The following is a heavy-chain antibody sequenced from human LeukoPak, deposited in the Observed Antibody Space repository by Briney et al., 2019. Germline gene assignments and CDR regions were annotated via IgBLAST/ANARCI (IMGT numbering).Heavy chain of an antibody. CDR2: INHSRST. V-gene: IGHV4-34*01. J-gene: IGHJ4*02. CDR3: ARVLDYYGSGTRDFDY. D-gene: IGHD3-10*01. CDR1: GGSFSPYY. Sequence: SETLSLTCAVYGGSFSPYYWSWIRQSPDKGLEWIGEINHSRSTNYNPSLKSRVTISVDTSKNQFSLELTSVTAADTAVYYCARVLDYYGSGTRDFDYWGQGTLVTVSS.